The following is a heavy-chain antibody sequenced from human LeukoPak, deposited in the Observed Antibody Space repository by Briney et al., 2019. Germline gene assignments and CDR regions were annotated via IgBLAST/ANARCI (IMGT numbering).Heavy chain of an antibody. V-gene: IGHV4-59*01. J-gene: IGHJ2*01. CDR1: DGSITSYY. Sequence: KSSETLSLTCTVSDGSITSYYWNWIRQPPGKELEWIGNIYNSGSTDYNPSLKSRVTISVNLSKNQISLKLTSVTAADTAVYYCARDKGPYWYFDLWGRGTLVTVSS. CDR2: IYNSGST. CDR3: ARDKGPYWYFDL.